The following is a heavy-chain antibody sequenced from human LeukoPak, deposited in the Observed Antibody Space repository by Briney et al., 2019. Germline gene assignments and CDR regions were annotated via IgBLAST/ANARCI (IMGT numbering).Heavy chain of an antibody. D-gene: IGHD4-17*01. CDR1: GFTFSSYS. CDR3: AAVTPYHH. CDR2: IYHSGST. J-gene: IGHJ5*02. V-gene: IGHV4-38-2*01. Sequence: PGGSLRLSCAASGFTFSSYSMNWVRQPPGKGLEWIGSIYHSGSTYYNPSLKSRVTISVDTSKNQFSLKLSSVTAADTAVYYCAAVTPYHHWGQGTLVTVSS.